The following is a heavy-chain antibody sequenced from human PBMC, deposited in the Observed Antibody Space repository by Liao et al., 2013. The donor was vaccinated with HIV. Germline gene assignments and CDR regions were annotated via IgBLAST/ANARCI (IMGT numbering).Heavy chain of an antibody. Sequence: QLQLQESGPGLVKPSETLSLTCTVSGGSISSTGYFWGWIRQPPGKGLEWIGSIYYSGSTYHNPSLKSRVTISVDTSKNQFSLKLSSVTAADTAVYYCARGRGDFVLMVYAKAVMDVWGKGTTVTVSS. V-gene: IGHV4-39*07. CDR2: IYYSGST. CDR1: GGSISSTGYF. D-gene: IGHD2-8*01. J-gene: IGHJ6*03. CDR3: ARGRGDFVLMVYAKAVMDV.